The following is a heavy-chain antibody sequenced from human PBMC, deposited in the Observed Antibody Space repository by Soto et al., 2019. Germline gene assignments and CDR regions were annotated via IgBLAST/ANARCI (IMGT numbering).Heavy chain of an antibody. V-gene: IGHV3-15*01. CDR2: IKSKTDGGTT. J-gene: IGHJ4*02. Sequence: EVQLVESGGGLVKPGGSLRLSCAASGFTFSNAWMSWVRQAPGKGLEWVGRIKSKTDGGTTDYAAPMKGRFTISRDDSKNTLYLQMNSLKTEDTAVYYCTTDDDIVVVPAYYWGQGTLVTVSS. CDR1: GFTFSNAW. CDR3: TTDDDIVVVPAYY. D-gene: IGHD2-2*01.